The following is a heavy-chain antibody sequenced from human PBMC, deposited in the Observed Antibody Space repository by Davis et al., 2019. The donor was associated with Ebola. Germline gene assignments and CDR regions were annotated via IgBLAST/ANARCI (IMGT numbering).Heavy chain of an antibody. CDR3: ARDHYYDSSGYYSPYYYYYGMDV. D-gene: IGHD3-22*01. J-gene: IGHJ6*02. V-gene: IGHV1-2*02. CDR2: INPNSGGT. CDR1: GYTFTSYG. Sequence: ASVKVSCKASGYTFTSYGISWVRQAPGQGLEWMGWINPNSGGTNYAQKFQGRVTMTRDTSISTAYMELSRLRSDDTAVYYCARDHYYDSSGYYSPYYYYYGMDVWGQGTTVTVSS.